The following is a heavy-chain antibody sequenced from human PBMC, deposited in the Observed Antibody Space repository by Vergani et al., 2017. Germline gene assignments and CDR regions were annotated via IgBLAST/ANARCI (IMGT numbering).Heavy chain of an antibody. CDR2: IIPIFCTA. CDR1: GGTFSSYA. D-gene: IGHD5-24*01. J-gene: IGHJ3*02. V-gene: IGHV1-69*01. CDR3: ARERRAMATIIGHDAFDI. Sequence: QVQLVQSGAEVKKPGSSVKVSCKASGGTFSSYAISWVRQAPGQGLEWMGGIIPIFCTANYAQKFQGRVTITADESTSTAYMELSSLRSEDTAVYYCARERRAMATIIGHDAFDIWGQGTMVTVSS.